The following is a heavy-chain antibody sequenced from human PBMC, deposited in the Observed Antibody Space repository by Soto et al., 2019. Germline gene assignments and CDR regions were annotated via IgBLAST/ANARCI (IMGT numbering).Heavy chain of an antibody. D-gene: IGHD1-1*01. Sequence: EVQLVESGGGLVQPGGSLRLSCAASGFTSSDHHMDWVRQAPGKGLEWVGRSKNKANSYTTQYAASVKGRFTISRDDSKISLYLQMNSLKNEDTAVYYGARPPQGGNDLRVWGQGTTVTVSS. CDR1: GFTSSDHH. CDR2: SKNKANSYTT. J-gene: IGHJ6*02. CDR3: ARPPQGGNDLRV. V-gene: IGHV3-72*01.